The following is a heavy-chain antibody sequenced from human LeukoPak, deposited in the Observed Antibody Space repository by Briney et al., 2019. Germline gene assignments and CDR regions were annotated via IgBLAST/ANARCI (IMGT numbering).Heavy chain of an antibody. J-gene: IGHJ4*02. D-gene: IGHD2-15*01. CDR1: GFTVSSYD. CDR3: ARDPGGGYCRGDSCSPN. CDR2: IYSGRST. V-gene: IGHV3-53*01. Sequence: GGSLRVSCAASGFTVSSYDMSWVRQAPGKGLEWVSVIYSGRSTYYADSVKGRFTISRDNSGNTLYLQMNSPRAEETAVYYWARDPGGGYCRGDSCSPNWGQGTLVTVSS.